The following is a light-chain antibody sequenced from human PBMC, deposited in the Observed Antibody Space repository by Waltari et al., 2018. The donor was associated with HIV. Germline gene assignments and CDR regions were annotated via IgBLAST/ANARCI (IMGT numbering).Light chain of an antibody. J-gene: IGLJ1*01. Sequence: SSELTQDPAVSVALGQTVRITCQGDSLRSHYARWYQQKPGQAPVLIIYGKNNRPSGIPDRFSGSSSGNTASLTITGAQAEDEADYYCNSRDTSGNHLEVFGTGTKVTVL. CDR2: GKN. CDR3: NSRDTSGNHLEV. CDR1: SLRSHY. V-gene: IGLV3-19*01.